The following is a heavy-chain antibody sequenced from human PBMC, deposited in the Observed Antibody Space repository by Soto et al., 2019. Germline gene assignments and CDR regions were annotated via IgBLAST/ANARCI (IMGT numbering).Heavy chain of an antibody. CDR3: ARDFRGSTGYPQEYYLDD. CDR2: ISAYNGNT. Sequence: ASVKVSCKASGYTFTSYGISCVRQAPGQGLEWMGWISAYNGNTNYAQKLQVRVTMTTDTSTSTAYMELRSLRSDDTAVYYWARDFRGSTGYPQEYYLDDCGQGTLVTVS. D-gene: IGHD3-22*01. J-gene: IGHJ4*02. V-gene: IGHV1-18*04. CDR1: GYTFTSYG.